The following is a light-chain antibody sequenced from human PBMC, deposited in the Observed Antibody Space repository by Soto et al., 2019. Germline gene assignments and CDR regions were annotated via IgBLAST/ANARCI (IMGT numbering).Light chain of an antibody. CDR1: QSVASNY. V-gene: IGKV3-20*01. J-gene: IGKJ2*01. Sequence: EIVLTQSPGTLSLSPGERATLSCRASQSVASNYLAWYQQKPGQTPRLLIYGASSRATDIPDRFSGSGSGTDFTRTISSLEPDDVAVYYCQQYGISPPYTFGQGTKLEIK. CDR2: GAS. CDR3: QQYGISPPYT.